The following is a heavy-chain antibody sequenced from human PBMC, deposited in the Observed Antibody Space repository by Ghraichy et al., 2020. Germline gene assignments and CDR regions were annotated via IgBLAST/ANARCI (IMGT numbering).Heavy chain of an antibody. CDR2: IKQDGSEK. CDR3: ARGYWGSSGWYYFDY. J-gene: IGHJ4*02. Sequence: GGSLRLSCAASGFTFSSYWMSWVRQAPGKGLEWVANIKQDGSEKYYVDSVKGRFTISRDNAKNSLYLQMNSLRAEDTAVYYCARGYWGSSGWYYFDYWGQGTLVTVSS. CDR1: GFTFSSYW. D-gene: IGHD6-19*01. V-gene: IGHV3-7*01.